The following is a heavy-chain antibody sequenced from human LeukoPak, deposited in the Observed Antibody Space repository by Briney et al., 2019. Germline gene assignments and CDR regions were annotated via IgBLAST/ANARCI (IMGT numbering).Heavy chain of an antibody. CDR1: GYTFTGYY. V-gene: IGHV1-2*02. Sequence: ASVKVSCKASGYTFTGYYMHWVRQAPGQGLEWMGWINPNSGGTNYAQKFQGRVTMTRDTSISTAYMELSRLRSDDTAVYYCARDLGRDYYGSEDYWGQGTLVTVSS. CDR2: INPNSGGT. J-gene: IGHJ4*02. CDR3: ARDLGRDYYGSEDY. D-gene: IGHD3-10*01.